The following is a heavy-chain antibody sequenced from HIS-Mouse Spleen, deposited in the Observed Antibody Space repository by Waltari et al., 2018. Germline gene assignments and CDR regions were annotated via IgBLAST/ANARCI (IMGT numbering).Heavy chain of an antibody. CDR1: GDTFPGYY. J-gene: IGHJ3*02. D-gene: IGHD3-10*01. V-gene: IGHV1-2*02. CDR2: INPNSGGT. Sequence: QVQLVQSGAEVKKPGASVKVSCKAPGDTFPGYYMHWVRQAPGQGLEWMGWINPNSGGTNYQGRVTMTRDTSISTAYMELSRLRSDDTAVYYCARDSPTQLGGDAFDIWGQGTMVTVSS. CDR3: ARDSPTQLGGDAFDI.